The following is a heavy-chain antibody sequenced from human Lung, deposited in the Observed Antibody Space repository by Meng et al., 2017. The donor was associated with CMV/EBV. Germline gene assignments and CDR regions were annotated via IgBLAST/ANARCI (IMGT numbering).Heavy chain of an antibody. CDR1: GYTFTGYY. CDR3: ARSSRADRYDAFDI. D-gene: IGHD2-2*01. J-gene: IGHJ3*02. V-gene: IGHV1-2*02. CDR2: INPNSGGT. Sequence: ASVXVSXKASGYTFTGYYMHWVRQAPGQGLEWMGWINPNSGGTNYAQKFQGRVTMTRDTSISTAYMELSRLRSDDTAVYYCARSSRADRYDAFDIWGQGTMVTVS.